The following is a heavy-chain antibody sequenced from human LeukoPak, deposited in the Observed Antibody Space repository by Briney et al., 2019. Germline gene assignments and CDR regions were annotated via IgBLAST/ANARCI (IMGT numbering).Heavy chain of an antibody. V-gene: IGHV3-15*01. J-gene: IGHJ4*02. CDR2: IKSKTGGGTT. CDR3: TTELRGQVRGVLYYFDY. Sequence: GGSLRLSCAASGFTFSNAWMSWVRQAPGKGLEWVGRIKSKTGGGTTDYAAPVKGRFTISRDDSKNTLYLQMNSLKTEDTAVYYCTTELRGQVRGVLYYFDYWGQGTLVTVSS. D-gene: IGHD3-10*01. CDR1: GFTFSNAW.